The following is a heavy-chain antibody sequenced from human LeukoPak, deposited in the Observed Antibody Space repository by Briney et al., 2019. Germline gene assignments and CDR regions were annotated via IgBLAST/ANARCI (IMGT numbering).Heavy chain of an antibody. CDR1: GYTFTTYA. J-gene: IGHJ4*02. V-gene: IGHV1-3*01. D-gene: IGHD3-22*01. CDR2: INAGNGNT. Sequence: ASVKVSCKASGYTFTTYAMHWVRQAPGQRLEWMGWINAGNGNTKYSQKFQGRVTITRDTSASTAYMELSSLRSEDTAVYYCARVYDSSGYPWDYWGQGTLVTVSS. CDR3: ARVYDSSGYPWDY.